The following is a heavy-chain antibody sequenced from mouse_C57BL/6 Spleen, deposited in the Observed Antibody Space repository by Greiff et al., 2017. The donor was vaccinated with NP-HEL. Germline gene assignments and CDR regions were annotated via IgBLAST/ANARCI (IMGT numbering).Heavy chain of an antibody. Sequence: EVKVVESGGGLVQPGGSMKLSCVASGFTFSNYWMNWVRQSPEKGLEWVAQIRLKSDNYATHYAESVKGRFTISRDDSKSSVYLQMNNLRAEDTGIYYCTGYYYGSSYDWYFDVWGTGTTVTVSS. CDR1: GFTFSNYW. J-gene: IGHJ1*03. V-gene: IGHV6-3*01. CDR3: TGYYYGSSYDWYFDV. D-gene: IGHD1-1*01. CDR2: IRLKSDNYAT.